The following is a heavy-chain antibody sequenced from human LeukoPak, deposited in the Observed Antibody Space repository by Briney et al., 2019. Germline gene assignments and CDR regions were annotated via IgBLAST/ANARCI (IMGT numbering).Heavy chain of an antibody. CDR1: GYTFTSYD. V-gene: IGHV1-8*01. CDR3: AKVRGFVVVPAAIPTAGAFDI. D-gene: IGHD2-2*02. CDR2: MNPNSGNT. Sequence: ASVKVSCKASGYTFTSYDINWVRQATGQGLEWMGWMNPNSGNTGYAQKFQGRVTMTRNTSISTAYMELSSLRSEDTAVYYCAKVRGFVVVPAAIPTAGAFDIWGQGTMVTVSS. J-gene: IGHJ3*02.